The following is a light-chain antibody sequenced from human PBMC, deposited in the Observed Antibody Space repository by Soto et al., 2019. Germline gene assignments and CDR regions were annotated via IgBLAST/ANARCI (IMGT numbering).Light chain of an antibody. V-gene: IGKV1-9*01. CDR1: QGISSY. CDR3: QGLNDYPIT. Sequence: DIQLTQSPSFLSASVGDRVTITCRASQGISSYLACYQQKPGEAPKFLIYAASTLRGGVPSRFSGSGSGTEFTLTISSLQPEDFATYYCQGLNDYPITFGQGTRLEIK. J-gene: IGKJ5*01. CDR2: AAS.